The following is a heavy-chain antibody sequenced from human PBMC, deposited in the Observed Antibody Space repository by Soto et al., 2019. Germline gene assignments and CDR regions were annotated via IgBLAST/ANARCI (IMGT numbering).Heavy chain of an antibody. V-gene: IGHV3-73*01. Sequence: GGSLRLSCAASGFTFSGSAMHWVRQASGKGLEWVGRIRSKANSYATAYAASVKGRFTISRDDSKNTAYLQMNSLKTEDTAVYYCTRGHWGIAVAGIPFDYWGQGTLVTVSS. CDR3: TRGHWGIAVAGIPFDY. CDR1: GFTFSGSA. D-gene: IGHD6-19*01. CDR2: IRSKANSYAT. J-gene: IGHJ4*02.